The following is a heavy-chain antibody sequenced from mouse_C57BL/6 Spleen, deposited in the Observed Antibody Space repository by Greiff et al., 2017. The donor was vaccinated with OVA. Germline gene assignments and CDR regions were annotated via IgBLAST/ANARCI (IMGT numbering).Heavy chain of an antibody. CDR2: ISSGSSTI. CDR1: GFTFSDYG. J-gene: IGHJ1*03. CDR3: ARGSSYYWYFDV. V-gene: IGHV5-17*01. Sequence: EVHLVESGGGLVKPGGSLKLSCAASGFTFSDYGMHWVRQAPEKGLEWVAYISSGSSTIYYADKVKGRFTLSRDNAKNTLFLQMTSLRSEDTAMYYCARGSSYYWYFDVWGTGTTVTVSS. D-gene: IGHD1-1*01.